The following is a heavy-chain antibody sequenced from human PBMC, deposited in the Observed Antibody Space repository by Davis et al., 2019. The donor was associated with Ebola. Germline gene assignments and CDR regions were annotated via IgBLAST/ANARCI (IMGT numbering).Heavy chain of an antibody. CDR2: ISGSGGTT. V-gene: IGHV3-23*01. CDR1: VIIFSSYA. CDR3: AGGKDSSGWYGDDAFDF. D-gene: IGHD6-19*01. Sequence: GESLKISCADSVIIFSSYAMTWVRQAPGKGLEWVSAISGSGGTTYYAGSVKSRFTVSRDNSKKTMYLQMNSLRAEDTAVYYCAGGKDSSGWYGDDAFDFWGQGTMVTVSS. J-gene: IGHJ3*01.